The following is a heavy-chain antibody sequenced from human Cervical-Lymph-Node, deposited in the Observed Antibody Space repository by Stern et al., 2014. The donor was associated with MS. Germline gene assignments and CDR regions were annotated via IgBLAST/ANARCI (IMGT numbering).Heavy chain of an antibody. CDR2: IYYSGST. Sequence: QVQLVESGPGLVKPSETLSLTCTVSGGSISSYYWSWIRQPPGKGLEWIGDIYYSGSTNYNPSLKSRVTISVDTSKNQFSLKLSSVTAADTAVYYCARSPYYYGSGSYSPRFYYYGMDVWGRGTTVTVSS. V-gene: IGHV4-59*01. J-gene: IGHJ6*02. CDR1: GGSISSYY. D-gene: IGHD3-10*01. CDR3: ARSPYYYGSGSYSPRFYYYGMDV.